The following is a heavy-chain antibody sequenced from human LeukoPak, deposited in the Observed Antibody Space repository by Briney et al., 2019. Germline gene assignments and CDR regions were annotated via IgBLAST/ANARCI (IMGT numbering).Heavy chain of an antibody. J-gene: IGHJ4*02. D-gene: IGHD5-12*01. CDR2: INPNSGGT. Sequence: ASVKVSCKASGYTFTGYYMHWVRRAPGQGLEWMGWINPNSGGTNYAQKFQGRVTMTRDTSISTAYMELSRLRSDDTAVYYCARDQRGYAMTRYWGQGTLVTVSS. CDR3: ARDQRGYAMTRY. CDR1: GYTFTGYY. V-gene: IGHV1-2*02.